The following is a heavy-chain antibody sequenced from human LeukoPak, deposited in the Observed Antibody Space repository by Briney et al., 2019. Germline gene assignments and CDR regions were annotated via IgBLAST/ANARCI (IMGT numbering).Heavy chain of an antibody. D-gene: IGHD4-17*01. V-gene: IGHV4-39*02. CDR2: IFYSGST. CDR1: GGSITSSSYY. Sequence: SETLSLTSTVSGGSITSSSYYSGWIRHAPGKGLEWNGSIFYSGSTYYNPSLQSRVTMSVDTSKNRFYLKLSCVTGADTVVYYCAREGTVTTPPWYLDLWGRGTLVTVSS. CDR3: AREGTVTTPPWYLDL. J-gene: IGHJ2*01.